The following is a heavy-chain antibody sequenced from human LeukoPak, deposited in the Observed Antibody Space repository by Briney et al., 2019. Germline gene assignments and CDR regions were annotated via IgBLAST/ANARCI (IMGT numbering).Heavy chain of an antibody. D-gene: IGHD6-19*01. Sequence: ASVKVSCKASGYTFTGYYMHWVRQAPGQGLEWMGWINPNSGGTNYAQKFQGRVTMTRDTSISTAYMELSRLRSDDTAVYYCAREQGRLYSSGWYLLPAFDIWAQGTMVTVSS. CDR3: AREQGRLYSSGWYLLPAFDI. J-gene: IGHJ3*02. V-gene: IGHV1-2*02. CDR1: GYTFTGYY. CDR2: INPNSGGT.